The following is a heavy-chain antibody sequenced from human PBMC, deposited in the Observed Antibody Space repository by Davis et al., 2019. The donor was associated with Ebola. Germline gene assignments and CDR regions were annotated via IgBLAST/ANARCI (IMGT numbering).Heavy chain of an antibody. CDR3: ARALTTVTTVHSPYYYYYGKDV. CDR1: GGSISSYY. Sequence: SETLSLTCTVSGGSISSYYWSWIRQPPGKGLEWIGYIYYSGSTNYNPSLKSRVTISVDTSKNQFSLKLSSVTAADTAVYYCARALTTVTTVHSPYYYYYGKDVWGQGTTVTVSS. CDR2: IYYSGST. J-gene: IGHJ6*02. D-gene: IGHD4-11*01. V-gene: IGHV4-59*01.